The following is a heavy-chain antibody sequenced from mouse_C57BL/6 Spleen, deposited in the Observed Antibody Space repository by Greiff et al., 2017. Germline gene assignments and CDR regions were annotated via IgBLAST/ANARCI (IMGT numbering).Heavy chain of an antibody. CDR1: GFSLSTLGMG. CDR3: ARIANLYDYHYAMDY. CDR2: IWWDDDK. D-gene: IGHD2-4*01. Sequence: VTLKESGPGILQPSQTLSLTCSFSGFSLSTLGMGVGWIRQPSGKGLEWLAHIWWDDDKYYNPALKSRPTISKVTSKNQVFLKIANVDTADTATYYCARIANLYDYHYAMDYWGQGTSVTVSS. J-gene: IGHJ4*01. V-gene: IGHV8-8*01.